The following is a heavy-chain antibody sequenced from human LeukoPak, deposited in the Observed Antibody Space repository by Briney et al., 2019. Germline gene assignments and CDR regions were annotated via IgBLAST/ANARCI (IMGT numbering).Heavy chain of an antibody. J-gene: IGHJ4*02. CDR3: VGSGSYYRGVWGY. Sequence: SETLSLTCTVSGGSISSSSYYWGWIRQPPGKGLEWIGNIYHSGSTYYNPSLKSRVTISVDTSKNQFSLKLSSVTAADTAVYYCVGSGSYYRGVWGYWGQGTLVTVSS. V-gene: IGHV4-39*07. D-gene: IGHD3-10*01. CDR1: GGSISSSSYY. CDR2: IYHSGST.